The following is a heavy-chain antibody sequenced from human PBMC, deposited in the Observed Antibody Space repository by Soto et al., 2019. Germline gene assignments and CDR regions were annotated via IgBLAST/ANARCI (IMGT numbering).Heavy chain of an antibody. CDR2: FRSSGGT. J-gene: IGHJ6*02. CDR3: VRQGLGVLHGLVDV. V-gene: IGHV4-59*08. Sequence: QVQLQESGPGLVKPSETLSLTCTVSGDSISSYNLAWIRQPPGKGLEWFGYFRSSGGTSYNPSLKGRVAISEAPSTKQFSLPLSAVTAADTAVYDCVRQGLGVLHGLVDVWGQGSPVTVSS. CDR1: GDSISSYN. D-gene: IGHD1-26*01.